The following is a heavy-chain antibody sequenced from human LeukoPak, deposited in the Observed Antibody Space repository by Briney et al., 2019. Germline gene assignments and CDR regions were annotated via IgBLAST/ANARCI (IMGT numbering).Heavy chain of an antibody. CDR2: IYPGDSDT. Sequence: GESLKISCKGSGYSFTSYWIGWVRQMPRKGLEWMGIIYPGDSDTRYSPSCQGQVTISADKSISTAYLQWSSLKASDTAMYYCARQQYSSGSYYFDYWGQGTLVTVSS. CDR1: GYSFTSYW. D-gene: IGHD6-19*01. V-gene: IGHV5-51*01. J-gene: IGHJ4*02. CDR3: ARQQYSSGSYYFDY.